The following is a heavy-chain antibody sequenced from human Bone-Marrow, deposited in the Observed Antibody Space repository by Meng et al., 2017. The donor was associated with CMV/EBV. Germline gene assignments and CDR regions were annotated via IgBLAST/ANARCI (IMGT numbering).Heavy chain of an antibody. CDR1: GFTFSSYS. D-gene: IGHD3-22*01. J-gene: IGHJ3*02. Sequence: ETLSLTCAASGFTFSSYSMNWVRQAPGKGLEWVSSISSSSSYIYYADSVKGRFTVSRDNAKNSLYLQMNSLRAEDTAVYYCARDQGPYYYDSSGYPPDAFDIWGQGTMVTVSS. CDR2: ISSSSSYI. CDR3: ARDQGPYYYDSSGYPPDAFDI. V-gene: IGHV3-21*01.